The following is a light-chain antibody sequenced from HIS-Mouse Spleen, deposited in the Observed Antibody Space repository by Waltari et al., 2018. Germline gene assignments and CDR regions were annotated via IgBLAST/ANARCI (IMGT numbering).Light chain of an antibody. CDR1: QDISNY. J-gene: IGKJ2*01. CDR2: DAS. CDR3: QQYDNLPYT. Sequence: DIQMTQSPYSLSASVGARVTITCQASQDISNYLNWYQQKPGKAPKLLIYDASNLETGVPSRFSGSGSGTDFTFTISSLQPEDIATYYCQQYDNLPYTFGQGTKLEIK. V-gene: IGKV1-33*01.